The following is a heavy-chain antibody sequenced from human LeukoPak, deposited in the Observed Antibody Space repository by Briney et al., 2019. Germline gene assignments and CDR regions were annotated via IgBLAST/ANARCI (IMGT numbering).Heavy chain of an antibody. D-gene: IGHD6-13*01. CDR3: TRYSEQLVS. Sequence: GGSLRLSCAASGFTFSGSAMHWVRQASGKGLEWVGRIRSRANSYATAYAASVKGRFTTSRDDSKNTAYLQMNSLKTEDTAVYYCTRYSEQLVSWGQGTLVTVSS. J-gene: IGHJ4*02. V-gene: IGHV3-73*01. CDR2: IRSRANSYAT. CDR1: GFTFSGSA.